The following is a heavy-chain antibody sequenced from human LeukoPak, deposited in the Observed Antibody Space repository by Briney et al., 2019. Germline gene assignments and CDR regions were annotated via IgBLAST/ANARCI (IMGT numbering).Heavy chain of an antibody. D-gene: IGHD4/OR15-4a*01. CDR3: ARAPGNDYYPYYYMDV. Sequence: PSETLSLTCTASGGSISSYYWSWIRQPAGKGLEWIGRIYTSGSTNYNPSLKSRVTISVDTSKNQFSLKVSSVTAADTAVYYCARAPGNDYYPYYYMDVWGKGTTVTVSS. CDR1: GGSISSYY. J-gene: IGHJ6*03. V-gene: IGHV4-4*07. CDR2: IYTSGST.